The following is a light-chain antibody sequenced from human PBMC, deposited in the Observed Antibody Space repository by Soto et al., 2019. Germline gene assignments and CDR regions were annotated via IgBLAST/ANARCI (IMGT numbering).Light chain of an antibody. Sequence: EIVLTKSPATLALSPGERATLSCRASQSVSSYLAWYQQKPGQAPRLLIYDASNRATGIPARFSGSVSGTDFTLTISSLEPEDFAGYYCQQRSNWPPGFGGGTKVEIK. CDR2: DAS. CDR1: QSVSSY. V-gene: IGKV3-11*01. J-gene: IGKJ4*01. CDR3: QQRSNWPPG.